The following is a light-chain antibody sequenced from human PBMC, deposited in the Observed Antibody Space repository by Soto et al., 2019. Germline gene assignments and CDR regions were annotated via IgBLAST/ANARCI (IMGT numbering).Light chain of an antibody. V-gene: IGLV1-44*01. Sequence: QSVLTQPPSASGTPGQTVAISCSGSSSNIGSNPVNWYQQFPGTAPKLLIYGNNQRPSGVPDRLSGSKSDTSASLAISGLLSEDVSDYYCATWDDSLNGWVFGGGTKLTVL. CDR2: GNN. CDR3: ATWDDSLNGWV. J-gene: IGLJ3*02. CDR1: SSNIGSNP.